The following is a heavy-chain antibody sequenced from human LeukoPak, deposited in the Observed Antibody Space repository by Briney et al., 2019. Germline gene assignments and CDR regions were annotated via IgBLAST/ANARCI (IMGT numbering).Heavy chain of an antibody. D-gene: IGHD4-17*01. V-gene: IGHV4-39*07. Sequence: SETLSLTCTVSGGSISSSSYYWGWIRQPPGKGLEWIGSIYYSGSTYYNPSLKSRVTISVDTSKNQFSLKLSSVTAADTAVYYCARDTDPMDVWGQGTTVTVSS. CDR1: GGSISSSSYY. CDR2: IYYSGST. J-gene: IGHJ6*02. CDR3: ARDTDPMDV.